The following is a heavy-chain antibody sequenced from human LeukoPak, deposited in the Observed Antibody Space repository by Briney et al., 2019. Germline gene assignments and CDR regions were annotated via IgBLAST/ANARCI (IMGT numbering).Heavy chain of an antibody. V-gene: IGHV3-64*01. J-gene: IGHJ3*02. D-gene: IGHD3-16*01. CDR2: ISSNGGST. Sequence: PGGSLRLSCTASGFIFSCYSMHWVRQAPGKGLEFVSAISSNGGSTYYANSVKGRFTISRDTSKNTLYLQMGSLRTEDMAVYYCARVGDFSVAAFDIWGQGTMVTVSS. CDR3: ARVGDFSVAAFDI. CDR1: GFIFSCYS.